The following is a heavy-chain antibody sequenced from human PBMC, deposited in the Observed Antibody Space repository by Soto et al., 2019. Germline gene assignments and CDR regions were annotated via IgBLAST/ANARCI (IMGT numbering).Heavy chain of an antibody. D-gene: IGHD2-2*01. CDR2: IKSITDGGTT. CDR1: GSTFSNAW. Sequence: LRLSCEASGSTFSNAWMPWVRQAPGKGLEWVGRIKSITDGGTTDYAAPVKGRFTISRDDSKDTLYLQMNNLKTEDTAVYHCSTDSADIVVVPATFGMDVWGQGTTVTVSS. J-gene: IGHJ6*02. V-gene: IGHV3-15*01. CDR3: STDSADIVVVPATFGMDV.